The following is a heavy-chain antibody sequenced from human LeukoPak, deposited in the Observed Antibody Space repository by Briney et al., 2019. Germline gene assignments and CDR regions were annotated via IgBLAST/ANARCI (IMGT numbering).Heavy chain of an antibody. Sequence: SVKVSCKASGGTFSSYAISWVRQAPGQGLEWMGGIIPIFGTANYAQKFQGRVTITADKSTSTAYMELSSPRSEDTAVYYCARRGDLYESLYYFDYWGQGTLVTVSS. CDR1: GGTFSSYA. J-gene: IGHJ4*02. D-gene: IGHD2-21*01. CDR3: ARRGDLYESLYYFDY. CDR2: IIPIFGTA. V-gene: IGHV1-69*06.